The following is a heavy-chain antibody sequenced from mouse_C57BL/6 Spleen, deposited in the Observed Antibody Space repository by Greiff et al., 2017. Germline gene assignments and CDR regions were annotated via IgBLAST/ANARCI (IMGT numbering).Heavy chain of an antibody. D-gene: IGHD2-4*01. CDR1: GYTFTSYG. CDR3: ARGDYDYGGSYYAMDY. Sequence: VQLQQSGAELARPGASVKLSCKASGYTFTSYGISWVKQRTGQGLEWIGEIYPRSSNTYYNEKFKGKATLTADKSSSTAYMELRSLTSEDSAVYFCARGDYDYGGSYYAMDYWGQGTSVTVSS. J-gene: IGHJ4*01. V-gene: IGHV1-81*01. CDR2: IYPRSSNT.